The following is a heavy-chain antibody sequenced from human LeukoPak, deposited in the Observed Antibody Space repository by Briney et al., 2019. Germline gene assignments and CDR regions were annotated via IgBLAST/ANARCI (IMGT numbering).Heavy chain of an antibody. Sequence: GGSLRLSCAASGFTFSSYMMTWVRQAPGKGLEWVANIKPDGGEKFYVDSVKGRFTISRDNAKNSLYLQMNSLRAEDTAVYYCARAPSSGWSYYFDYWGQGTLVTVSS. CDR1: GFTFSSYM. CDR2: IKPDGGEK. J-gene: IGHJ4*02. D-gene: IGHD6-19*01. CDR3: ARAPSSGWSYYFDY. V-gene: IGHV3-7*01.